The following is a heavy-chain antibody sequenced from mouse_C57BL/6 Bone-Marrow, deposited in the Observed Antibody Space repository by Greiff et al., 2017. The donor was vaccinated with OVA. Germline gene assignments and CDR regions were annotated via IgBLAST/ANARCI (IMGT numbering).Heavy chain of an antibody. V-gene: IGHV1-42*01. CDR1: GYSFTGYY. CDR3: ARGGSSSHWYFDV. D-gene: IGHD1-1*01. J-gene: IGHJ1*03. Sequence: EVQLQQSGPELVKPGASVKISCKASGYSFTGYYMNWVKQSPEKSLEWIGEINPSTGGTTYNQKFKAKATLTVDKSSSTAYMQLKSLTSEDSAVYYCARGGSSSHWYFDVWGTGTTVTVSS. CDR2: INPSTGGT.